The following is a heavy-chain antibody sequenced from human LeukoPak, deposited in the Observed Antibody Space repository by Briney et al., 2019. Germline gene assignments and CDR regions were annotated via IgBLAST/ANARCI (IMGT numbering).Heavy chain of an antibody. Sequence: GGSLRLSCAASGFTFDDYAMHWVRQAPGKGLEWVSGISWNSGSIGYADSVKGRFTISRDNAKNTLYLQMNSLRAEDTAVYYCAKSYAMVRGVSDYWGQGTLVTVSS. J-gene: IGHJ4*02. D-gene: IGHD3-10*01. CDR2: ISWNSGSI. V-gene: IGHV3-9*01. CDR3: AKSYAMVRGVSDY. CDR1: GFTFDDYA.